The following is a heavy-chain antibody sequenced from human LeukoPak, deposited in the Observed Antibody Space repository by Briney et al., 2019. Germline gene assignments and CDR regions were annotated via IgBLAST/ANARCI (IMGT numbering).Heavy chain of an antibody. V-gene: IGHV4-4*07. D-gene: IGHD2-15*01. CDR2: IYSSGRT. CDR3: ARAPAGCGGTCSFDY. CDR1: GASMSNSF. J-gene: IGHJ4*02. Sequence: PSETLSLTCTVSGASMSNSFWSWIRQPAGNGLEWIGRIYSSGRTNYNPSLKSRVTLSIDTSNNQFSLKLTSVTAADTALYYCARAPAGCGGTCSFDYWGQGTLVTVSS.